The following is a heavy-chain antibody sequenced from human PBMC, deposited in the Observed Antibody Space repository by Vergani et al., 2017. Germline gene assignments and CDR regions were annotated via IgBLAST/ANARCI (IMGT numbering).Heavy chain of an antibody. CDR3: ARDGGIAARPEYYFDY. J-gene: IGHJ4*02. CDR2: ISYDGSNK. CDR1: GFTFSSYA. D-gene: IGHD6-6*01. V-gene: IGHV3-30-3*01. Sequence: VQLVESGGGVVQPGRSLRLSCAASGFTFSSYAMHWVRQAPGKGLEWVAVISYDGSNKYYADSVKGRFTISRDNSKNTLYLQMNSLRAEDTAVYYCARDGGIAARPEYYFDYWGRGTLVTVSS.